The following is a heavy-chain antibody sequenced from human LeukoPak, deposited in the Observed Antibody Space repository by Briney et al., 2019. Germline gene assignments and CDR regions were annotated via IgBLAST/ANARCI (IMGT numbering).Heavy chain of an antibody. J-gene: IGHJ3*02. CDR1: GFTFDDYG. Sequence: QTGGSLRLSCAASGFTFDDYGMNWVRQAPGKGLEWVSYISTRGSTEYYADSVKGRFTISRDNAKNSLYLQMNSLRAEDTAVYYCAKDLNSGYDLGAFDIWGQGPMVTVSS. CDR2: ISTRGSTE. V-gene: IGHV3-48*04. D-gene: IGHD5-12*01. CDR3: AKDLNSGYDLGAFDI.